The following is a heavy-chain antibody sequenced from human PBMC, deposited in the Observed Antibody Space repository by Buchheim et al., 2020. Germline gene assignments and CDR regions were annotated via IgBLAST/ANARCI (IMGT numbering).Heavy chain of an antibody. Sequence: QVQLVESGGGVVQPGRSLRLSCAASGFTFGSFGIHWVRQAPGKGLEWVALISYDGSDTYYGDTVKGRFTISRDNSKNTLYLQMNSLRAEDTAVYYCAKKGGYRSGSTYYYYYMDVWGKGTT. CDR2: ISYDGSDT. J-gene: IGHJ6*03. D-gene: IGHD5-18*01. V-gene: IGHV3-30*18. CDR3: AKKGGYRSGSTYYYYYMDV. CDR1: GFTFGSFG.